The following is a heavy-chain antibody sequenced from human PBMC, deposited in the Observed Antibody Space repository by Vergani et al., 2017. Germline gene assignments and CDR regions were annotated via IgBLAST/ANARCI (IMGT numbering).Heavy chain of an antibody. CDR1: GYTFTSYG. CDR3: ARGGGDIVGVPAETAMDG. V-gene: IGHV1-46*01. Sequence: QVQLVQSGAEVKKPGASVKASCKASGYTFTSYGISWVRQAPGQGLEWMGIINPRGGSTSYAQKFQGRVTMTRDTSTGTVYMELSSLRSEETAVYYCARGGGDIVGVPAETAMDGWGEGTTVTVSA. CDR2: INPRGGST. J-gene: IGHJ6*01. D-gene: IGHD2-2*01.